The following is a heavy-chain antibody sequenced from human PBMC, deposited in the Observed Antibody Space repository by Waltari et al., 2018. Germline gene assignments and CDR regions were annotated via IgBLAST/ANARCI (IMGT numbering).Heavy chain of an antibody. J-gene: IGHJ5*02. D-gene: IGHD2-2*01. CDR3: ARANRRPYCSSTSCYVNWFDP. Sequence: QVQLQQWGAGLLKPSETLSLSCAVYGGSFSGYYWSWVRQPPGKGLEWIGDVNQSGSSNYNPSLKGRVTISVGTSENQFSLKMSSVTAADTAVYYCARANRRPYCSSTSCYVNWFDPWGQGTLVTVSS. CDR2: VNQSGSS. CDR1: GGSFSGYY. V-gene: IGHV4-34*01.